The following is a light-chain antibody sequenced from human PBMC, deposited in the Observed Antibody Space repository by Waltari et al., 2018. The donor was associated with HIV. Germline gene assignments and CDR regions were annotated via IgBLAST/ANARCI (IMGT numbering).Light chain of an antibody. CDR1: SSDIGAYNY. J-gene: IGLJ2*01. V-gene: IGLV2-14*03. CDR2: EVS. Sequence: QSALTQAASVSVSPGQSITISCTGSSSDIGAYNYVSLYQQHPDKVPKLVIYEVSNRPSGISNRFSGSKSGNTASLTISGLQADDEASYYCSSYTASSTLDVVFGGGTRLTVL. CDR3: SSYTASSTLDVV.